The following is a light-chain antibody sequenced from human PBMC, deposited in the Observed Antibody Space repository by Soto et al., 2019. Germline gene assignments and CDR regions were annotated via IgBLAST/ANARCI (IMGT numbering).Light chain of an antibody. CDR3: QQRSDWPPT. V-gene: IGKV3-11*01. CDR1: QSVGSY. Sequence: MLSQSPATVSLSPGERATLSCRASQSVGSYLAWFQQTPGQAPRLLIYDTSNRATGIPARFSGSGSGTDFTLTISSLETEDFAVYYCQQRSDWPPTFGQGTKVDI. CDR2: DTS. J-gene: IGKJ1*01.